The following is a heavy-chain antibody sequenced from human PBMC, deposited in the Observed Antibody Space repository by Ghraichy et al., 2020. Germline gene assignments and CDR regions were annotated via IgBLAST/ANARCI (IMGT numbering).Heavy chain of an antibody. V-gene: IGHV3-23*01. CDR1: GFTFSSYA. CDR2: ISGSGGST. D-gene: IGHD5-18*01. J-gene: IGHJ4*02. CDR3: AKGTRGYSYGLGSDY. Sequence: GGSLRLSCAASGFTFSSYAMSWVRHAPGKGLEWVSAISGSGGSTYYADSVKGRFTISRDNSKNTLYLQMNSPRAEDSAVYYCAKGTRGYSYGLGSDYWGQGTLVTVSS.